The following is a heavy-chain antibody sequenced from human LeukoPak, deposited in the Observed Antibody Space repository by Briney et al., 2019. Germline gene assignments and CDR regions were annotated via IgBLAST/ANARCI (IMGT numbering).Heavy chain of an antibody. Sequence: SETLSLTCTVSGGSISSSSYYWGWIRQPPGKGLEWIGSIYYSGSTYYNPSLKSRVTMSVDTSKNQFSLKLSSVTAADTAVYYCARDLGRYCSSTSCYNRYNWFDPWGQGTLVTVSS. CDR1: GGSISSSSYY. J-gene: IGHJ5*02. D-gene: IGHD2-2*02. V-gene: IGHV4-39*07. CDR3: ARDLGRYCSSTSCYNRYNWFDP. CDR2: IYYSGST.